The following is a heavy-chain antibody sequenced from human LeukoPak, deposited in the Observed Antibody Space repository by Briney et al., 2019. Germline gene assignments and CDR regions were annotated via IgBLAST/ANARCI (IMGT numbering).Heavy chain of an antibody. V-gene: IGHV4-39*01. CDR1: GTSIKTTTYY. J-gene: IGHJ6*03. CDR3: ARPSPYCSSTSCPDGYYHMDV. Sequence: AETLSLTCTVSGTSIKTTTYYWAWLRQPPGKGLEWIGSIYENGNSYYNPSLQSRDTLSVDTSKTQFSLRLRSVTVADTAVYYCARPSPYCSSTSCPDGYYHMDVWGKGTTVTVSS. CDR2: IYENGNS. D-gene: IGHD2-2*01.